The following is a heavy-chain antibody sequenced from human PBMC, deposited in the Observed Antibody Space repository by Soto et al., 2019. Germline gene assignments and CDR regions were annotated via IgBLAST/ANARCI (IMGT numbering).Heavy chain of an antibody. Sequence: GGSLRLSCAASGFTFSSYSMNWVRQAPGKGLEWVSSISSSSTYIYYADSVKGRFTISRDNSKNTLYLQMNSLRAEDTAVYSCAKGNSSSPALDYWGQGTLDPVSS. CDR2: ISSSSTYI. J-gene: IGHJ4*02. CDR3: AKGNSSSPALDY. D-gene: IGHD6-6*01. CDR1: GFTFSSYS. V-gene: IGHV3-21*04.